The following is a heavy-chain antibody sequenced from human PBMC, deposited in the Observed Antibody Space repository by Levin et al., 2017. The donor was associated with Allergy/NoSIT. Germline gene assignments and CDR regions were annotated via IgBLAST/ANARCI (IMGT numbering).Heavy chain of an antibody. D-gene: IGHD4-17*01. CDR2: INPGGGSP. Sequence: GASVKVSCKASGYTFTSHYIHWVRQAPGQGLEWMGIINPGGGSPSYAQKFQGRVTMTRDTSTSTVYMELSSLRTEDTAVYYCAKHEVLYGDYPVWGQGTLVTVSS. CDR3: AKHEVLYGDYPV. J-gene: IGHJ4*02. V-gene: IGHV1-46*01. CDR1: GYTFTSHY.